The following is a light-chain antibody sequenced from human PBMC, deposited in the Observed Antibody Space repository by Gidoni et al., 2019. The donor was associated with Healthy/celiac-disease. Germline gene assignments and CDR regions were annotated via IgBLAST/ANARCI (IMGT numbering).Light chain of an antibody. CDR1: QSVSSY. Sequence: EIVLTQSPATLSSSPGERATLSCGASQSVSSYLAWYQQKPGQAPRLLIYDASNRATGIPARFSGSGSGTDFTLTISSLEPEDFAVYYCQQRSNWPPATFGGGTKAEIK. CDR2: DAS. V-gene: IGKV3-11*01. CDR3: QQRSNWPPAT. J-gene: IGKJ4*01.